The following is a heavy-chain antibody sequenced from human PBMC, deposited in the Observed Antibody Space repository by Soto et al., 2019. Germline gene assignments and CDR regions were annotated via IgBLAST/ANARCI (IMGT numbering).Heavy chain of an antibody. CDR2: INAGNGNT. CDR3: ARDLRLYSGYDKYYYYYGMDF. D-gene: IGHD5-12*01. Sequence: ASVKVSCKASGYTFTSYAMHWVRQAPGQRLEWMGWINAGNGNTKYSQKFQGRVTITRDTSASTAYMELSSLRSEDTAVYYCARDLRLYSGYDKYYYYYGMDFWGQGTTVTVSS. CDR1: GYTFTSYA. V-gene: IGHV1-3*01. J-gene: IGHJ6*02.